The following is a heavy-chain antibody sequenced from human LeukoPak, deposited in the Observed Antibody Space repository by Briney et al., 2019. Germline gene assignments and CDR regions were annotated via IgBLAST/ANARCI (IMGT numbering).Heavy chain of an antibody. CDR1: GFTFSSYY. V-gene: IGHV3-74*01. CDR2: IKSDGSVT. J-gene: IGHJ5*02. D-gene: IGHD2-2*03. Sequence: GGSLRLSCAASGFTFSSYYMHWVRQAPGKGLVWVSRIKSDGSVTGYADSVKGRFPISRDNAKNTLYLQMNSLRAEDTAVYYCARDWIDRGTFDPWGQGTLVTVSS. CDR3: ARDWIDRGTFDP.